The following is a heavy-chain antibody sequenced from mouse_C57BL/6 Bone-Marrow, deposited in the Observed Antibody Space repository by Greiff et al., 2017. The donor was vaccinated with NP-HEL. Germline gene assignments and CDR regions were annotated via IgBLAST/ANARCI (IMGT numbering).Heavy chain of an antibody. V-gene: IGHV5-17*01. Sequence: EVQLQESGGGLVKPGGSLKLSCAASGFTFSDYGMHWVRQAPEKGLEWVAYISSGSSTIYYADTVKGRFTISRDNAKNTLFLQMTSLRSEDTAMYYCARTSNWDYAMDYWGQGTSVTVSS. CDR3: ARTSNWDYAMDY. J-gene: IGHJ4*01. D-gene: IGHD4-1*01. CDR1: GFTFSDYG. CDR2: ISSGSSTI.